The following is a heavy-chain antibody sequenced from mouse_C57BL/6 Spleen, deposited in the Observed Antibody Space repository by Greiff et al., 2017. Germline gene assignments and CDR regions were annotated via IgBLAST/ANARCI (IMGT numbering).Heavy chain of an antibody. CDR1: GYTFTSYW. CDR3: AGVRAWFAY. Sequence: QVHVKQPGAELVKPGASVKMSCKASGYTFTSYWITWVKQRPGQGLEWIGDIYPGSGSTNYNEKFKSKATLTVDTSSSTAYMQLSSLTSEDSAVYYCAGVRAWFAYWGQGTLVTVSA. J-gene: IGHJ3*01. CDR2: IYPGSGST. V-gene: IGHV1-55*01.